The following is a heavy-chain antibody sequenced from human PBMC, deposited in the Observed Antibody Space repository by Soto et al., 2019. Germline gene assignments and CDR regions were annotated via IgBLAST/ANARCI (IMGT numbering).Heavy chain of an antibody. Sequence: QVQLVESGGGVVQPGRSLRLSCAASGFTFSSYAMHWLRPARGKGLEWVAVISYDGSNKYYADSVKGRFTISRDNSKNTLYLQMNSLRAEDTAVYYCARELNYYFDYWGQGTLVTVSS. CDR1: GFTFSSYA. J-gene: IGHJ4*02. CDR3: ARELNYYFDY. CDR2: ISYDGSNK. D-gene: IGHD1-7*01. V-gene: IGHV3-30-3*01.